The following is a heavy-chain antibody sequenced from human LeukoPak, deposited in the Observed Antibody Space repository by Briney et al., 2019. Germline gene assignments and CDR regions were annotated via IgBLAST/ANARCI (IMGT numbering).Heavy chain of an antibody. J-gene: IGHJ6*02. CDR2: INPNSGGT. CDR3: ARFSIYSSSWNYYYGTYV. D-gene: IGHD6-13*01. CDR1: GYTFTGYY. Sequence: GASVKVSCKASGYTFTGYYMHWVRQAPGQGLEWMGWINPNSGGTNYAQKFQGRVTMTRDTSISTAYMELSRLRSDDTAVYYCARFSIYSSSWNYYYGTYVWGQGTTVTLSS. V-gene: IGHV1-2*02.